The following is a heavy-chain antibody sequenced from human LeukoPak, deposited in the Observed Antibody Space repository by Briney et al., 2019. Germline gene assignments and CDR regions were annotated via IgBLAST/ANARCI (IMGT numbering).Heavy chain of an antibody. CDR1: EFAFSSYW. J-gene: IGHJ6*03. V-gene: IGHV3-7*01. CDR3: ARGMATIDGYYYYMDV. CDR2: IKQDGSEK. Sequence: GGSLRLSCAASEFAFSSYWMSWVRQAPGKGLVWVANIKQDGSEKYYVDSVKGRFIISRDNAKNSLYLQMNSLRAEDTAVYYCARGMATIDGYYYYMDVWGKGTTVTVSS. D-gene: IGHD5-24*01.